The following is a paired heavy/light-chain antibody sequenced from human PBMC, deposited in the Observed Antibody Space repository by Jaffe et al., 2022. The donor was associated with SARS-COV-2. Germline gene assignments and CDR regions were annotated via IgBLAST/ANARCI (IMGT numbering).Light chain of an antibody. CDR3: QQANSFPPFT. Sequence: DIQMTQSPSSVSASVGDRITITCRASQDIGRWLAWYQQKPGRAPKLLIYGASTLRSGVPSRFSGSGSGTDFTLVISSLQSEDFATYYCQQANSFPPFTFGPGTKVDFK. CDR1: QDIGRW. V-gene: IGKV1-12*01. CDR2: GAS. J-gene: IGKJ3*01.
Heavy chain of an antibody. V-gene: IGHV3-21*02. Sequence: EVQLVESGGLLVKPGGSLRLSCAASGFSFGDYNMNWVRQAPGKGLEWVSSISSSGSSTYYADSLKDRFSISRDNANNLMYLQMNSLRAEDTAVYYCARAAASPLGAATHYYFYGMDVWGQGTTVTVSS. CDR3: ARAAASPLGAATHYYFYGMDV. J-gene: IGHJ6*02. CDR1: GFSFGDYN. CDR2: ISSSGSST. D-gene: IGHD2-15*01.